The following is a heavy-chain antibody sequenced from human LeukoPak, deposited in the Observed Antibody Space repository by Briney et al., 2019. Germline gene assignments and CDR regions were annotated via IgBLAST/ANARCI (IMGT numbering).Heavy chain of an antibody. CDR2: INPSGGST. D-gene: IGHD2-2*01. CDR3: ARAHSPDIVVVPAALVYWFDP. J-gene: IGHJ5*02. Sequence: ASVKVSCKASGYTFTGYYMHWVRQAPGQGLEWMGIINPSGGSTSYAQKFQGRVTMTRDMSTSTVYMELSSLRSEDTAVYYCARAHSPDIVVVPAALVYWFDPWGQGTLVTVSS. CDR1: GYTFTGYY. V-gene: IGHV1-46*01.